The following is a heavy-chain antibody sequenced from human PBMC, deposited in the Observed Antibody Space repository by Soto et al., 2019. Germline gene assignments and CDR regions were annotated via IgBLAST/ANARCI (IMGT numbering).Heavy chain of an antibody. V-gene: IGHV3-30*18. CDR1: GFTFSSYG. D-gene: IGHD3-22*01. CDR2: ISYDGSNK. CDR3: AKEEEYYYDSSGYYPGGMDV. J-gene: IGHJ6*02. Sequence: PGGSLRLSCAASGFTFSSYGMHWVRQAPGKGLEWVAVISYDGSNKYYAVSVKGRFTISRDNSKNTLYLQMNSLRAEDTAVYYFAKEEEYYYDSSGYYPGGMDVWGQGTTVTVSS.